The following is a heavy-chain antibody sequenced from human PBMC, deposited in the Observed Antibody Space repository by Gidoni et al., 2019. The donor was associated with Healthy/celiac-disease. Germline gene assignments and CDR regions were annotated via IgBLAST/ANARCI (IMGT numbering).Heavy chain of an antibody. CDR2: INHSGST. Sequence: QVQLQQWGAGLLKPSETLSLTCAVYGGSFSGYYWSWIRQPPGKGLEWIGEINHSGSTNYNPSLKSRVTISVDTSKNQFSLKLSSVTAADTAVYYCARGSTRRYDSSGYFLSAATATYDYWGQGTLVTVSS. V-gene: IGHV4-34*01. CDR1: GGSFSGYY. CDR3: ARGSTRRYDSSGYFLSAATATYDY. J-gene: IGHJ4*02. D-gene: IGHD3-22*01.